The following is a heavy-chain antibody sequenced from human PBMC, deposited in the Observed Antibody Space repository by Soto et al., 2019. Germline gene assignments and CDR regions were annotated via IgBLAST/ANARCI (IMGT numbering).Heavy chain of an antibody. Sequence: GGSLRLSCAASGFTVSSNYMSWVRQAPGKGLEWVSVIYSGGSTYYADSVRGRFTISRDNSKNTLYLQMKSLRAKDTAVYYCARDPPATRHGMDVWGQGTTVTVSS. V-gene: IGHV3-53*01. CDR1: GFTVSSNY. J-gene: IGHJ6*02. CDR3: ARDPPATRHGMDV. CDR2: IYSGGST.